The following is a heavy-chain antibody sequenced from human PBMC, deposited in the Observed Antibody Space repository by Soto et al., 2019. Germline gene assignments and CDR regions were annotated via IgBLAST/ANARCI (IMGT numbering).Heavy chain of an antibody. V-gene: IGHV3-21*01. CDR2: ISSSSSYI. CDR1: GFTFSSYS. Sequence: EVQLVESGGGLVKPGGSLRLACAASGFTFSSYSMKWFRQAPGKGLEWVSCISSSSSYIYYADSVKGRFTISTDNAKNSRYLQMSRLRAGDPAVYYCAGDSDSSYYFDFWGQGTLVTVSS. CDR3: AGDSDSSYYFDF. J-gene: IGHJ4*02. D-gene: IGHD3-10*01.